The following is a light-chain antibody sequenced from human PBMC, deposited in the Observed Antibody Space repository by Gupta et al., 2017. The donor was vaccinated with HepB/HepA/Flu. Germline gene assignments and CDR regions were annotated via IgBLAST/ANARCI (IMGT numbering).Light chain of an antibody. Sequence: HSVLTQPPSASGTPAQRVTISCSGRSSNIGSYTVNWYLQLPGTAPKILIHSTNQRPSGVPDRFSGSKSGTSASLAISGLQAEDEADYYCATGDDGLNAKVFGGGTKLTVL. CDR1: SSNIGSYT. V-gene: IGLV1-44*01. CDR3: ATGDDGLNAKV. J-gene: IGLJ7*01. CDR2: STN.